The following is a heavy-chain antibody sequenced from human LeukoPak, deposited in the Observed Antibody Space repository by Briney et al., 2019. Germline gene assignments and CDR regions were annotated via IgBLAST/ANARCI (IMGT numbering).Heavy chain of an antibody. D-gene: IGHD4-17*01. CDR2: INHSGST. Sequence: PSETLSLTCAVYGGSFSGYYWSWIRQPPGKGLEWIGEINHSGSTNYNPSLKSRVTISVDTSKNQFSLKLSSVTAADTAVYYCARDAVTNPTLYYYYYGMDAWGQGTTVTVSS. CDR3: ARDAVTNPTLYYYYYGMDA. V-gene: IGHV4-34*01. CDR1: GGSFSGYY. J-gene: IGHJ6*02.